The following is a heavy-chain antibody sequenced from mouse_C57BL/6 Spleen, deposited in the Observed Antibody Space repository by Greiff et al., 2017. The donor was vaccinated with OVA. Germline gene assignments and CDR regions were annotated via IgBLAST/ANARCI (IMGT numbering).Heavy chain of an antibody. Sequence: QVQLQQSGPELVKPGASVKLSCKASGNTFTSYDINRVKQRPGQGLEWIGWMYPRDGSTKYNEKFKGKATLTVDTSSSTAYMELHSLTSEDSAVYFCARRGYGNYGWYFDVWGTGTTVTVSS. CDR2: MYPRDGST. D-gene: IGHD2-1*01. CDR3: ARRGYGNYGWYFDV. V-gene: IGHV1-85*01. J-gene: IGHJ1*03. CDR1: GNTFTSYD.